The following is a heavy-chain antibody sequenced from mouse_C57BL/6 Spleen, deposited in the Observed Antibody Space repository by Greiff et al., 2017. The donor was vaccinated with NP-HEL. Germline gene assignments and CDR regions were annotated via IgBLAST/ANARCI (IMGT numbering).Heavy chain of an antibody. CDR3: ATYSNDWYFDV. V-gene: IGHV1-81*01. Sequence: QDQLQQSGAELARPGASVKLSCKASGYTFTSYGISWVKQRTGQGLEWIGEIYPRSGNTYYNEKFKGKATLTADKSSSTAYMELRSLTSEDSAVYFCATYSNDWYFDVWGTGTTVTVSS. D-gene: IGHD2-5*01. CDR2: IYPRSGNT. CDR1: GYTFTSYG. J-gene: IGHJ1*03.